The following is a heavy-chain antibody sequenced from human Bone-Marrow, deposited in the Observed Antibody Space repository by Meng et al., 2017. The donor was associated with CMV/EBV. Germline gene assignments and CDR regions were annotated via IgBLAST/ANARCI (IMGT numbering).Heavy chain of an antibody. CDR1: GFTLSSCA. CDR3: AKDISLYDTGPIDY. CDR2: ISYDGSNK. J-gene: IGHJ4*02. V-gene: IGHV3-30*04. Sequence: GESLKISCAASGFTLSSCAMHWVRQAPGRGLQWVAVISYDGSNKYYADSVKGRFTISRDNSKNTLSLQMNSLRTEDTAMYYCAKDISLYDTGPIDYWGQGTLVTVSS. D-gene: IGHD3-22*01.